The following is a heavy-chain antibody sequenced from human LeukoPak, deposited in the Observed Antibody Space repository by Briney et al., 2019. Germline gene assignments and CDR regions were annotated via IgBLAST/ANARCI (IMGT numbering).Heavy chain of an antibody. Sequence: ASVKVSCKASGYTFTGYYIHWVRQAPGQGPQYMGWINPNNGGTNYAPNFQGRVTMTRDTSISTAYMELSRLRYDDTATYYCARHYYGSGVPDFYYYYMDVWGKGTTVTVSS. J-gene: IGHJ6*03. D-gene: IGHD3-10*01. V-gene: IGHV1-2*02. CDR3: ARHYYGSGVPDFYYYYMDV. CDR1: GYTFTGYY. CDR2: INPNNGGT.